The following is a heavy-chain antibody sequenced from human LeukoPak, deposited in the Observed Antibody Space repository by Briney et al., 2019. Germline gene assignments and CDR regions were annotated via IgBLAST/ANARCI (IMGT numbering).Heavy chain of an antibody. V-gene: IGHV3-30-3*01. Sequence: PGGSLRLSCAASGITFSNYAMHWVRQAPGKGLEWVAVISYDGTNEYYADSVKGRFTISRDNSKNTLYLQMDSLRVEDTAVYYCARNRGATGFYWVDYWGQGTLVSVSS. J-gene: IGHJ4*02. CDR3: ARNRGATGFYWVDY. D-gene: IGHD3-22*01. CDR2: ISYDGTNE. CDR1: GITFSNYA.